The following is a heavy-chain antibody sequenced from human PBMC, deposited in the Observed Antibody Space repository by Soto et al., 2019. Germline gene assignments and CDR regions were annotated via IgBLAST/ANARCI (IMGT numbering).Heavy chain of an antibody. V-gene: IGHV4-38-2*01. CDR3: ARAGFDRYCSSTSCYMDY. CDR2: IYHSGST. CDR1: GYSISSGYY. J-gene: IGHJ4*02. D-gene: IGHD2-2*02. Sequence: SETLSLTCAVSGYSISSGYYWGWIRQPPGKGLEWIGSIYHSGSTYYNPSLKSRVTISVDTSKNQFSPKLSSVTAADTAVYYCARAGFDRYCSSTSCYMDYWGQGTLVTVSS.